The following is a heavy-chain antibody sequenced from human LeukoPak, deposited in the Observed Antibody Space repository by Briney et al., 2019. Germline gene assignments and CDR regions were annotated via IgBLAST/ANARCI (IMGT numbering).Heavy chain of an antibody. D-gene: IGHD3-3*01. Sequence: ASVKVSCKASGYTFTSYDINWVRQATGQGLEWMGWMNPNSGNTGYAQKFQGRVTMTRNTSISTAYMELSSLRSEDTAVYYCARTRKSFGYYLYYYGMDVWGQGTTVTVSS. V-gene: IGHV1-8*01. CDR2: MNPNSGNT. CDR3: ARTRKSFGYYLYYYGMDV. CDR1: GYTFTSYD. J-gene: IGHJ6*02.